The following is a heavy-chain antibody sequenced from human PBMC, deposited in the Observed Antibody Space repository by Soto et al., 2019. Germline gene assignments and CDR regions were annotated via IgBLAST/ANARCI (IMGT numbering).Heavy chain of an antibody. Sequence: GGSLRLSCAASGFTFSSYGMHWVRQAPGKGLEWVAVIWYDGSNKYYADSVKGRFTISRDNSKNTLYLQMNSLRAEDTAVYYCARQVVVPAAEVWGKFDPWGQGTLVTVSS. CDR2: IWYDGSNK. V-gene: IGHV3-33*01. CDR3: ARQVVVPAAEVWGKFDP. CDR1: GFTFSSYG. D-gene: IGHD2-2*01. J-gene: IGHJ5*02.